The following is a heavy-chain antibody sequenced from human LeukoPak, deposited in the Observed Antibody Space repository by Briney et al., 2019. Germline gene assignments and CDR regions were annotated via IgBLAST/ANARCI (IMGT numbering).Heavy chain of an antibody. D-gene: IGHD2-15*01. Sequence: PSQTLSLTCGVHGGSFSGYYWSWIRHPPGKSLGRIGEVSQTGSGKTNYNASLKGRVTISVDTSKNQFALELTSVTAADTAMYYCARVPLYWQDPFDFWGQGTLVTVSS. CDR1: GGSFSGYY. V-gene: IGHV4-34*01. CDR2: VSQTGSGKT. CDR3: ARVPLYWQDPFDF. J-gene: IGHJ4*02.